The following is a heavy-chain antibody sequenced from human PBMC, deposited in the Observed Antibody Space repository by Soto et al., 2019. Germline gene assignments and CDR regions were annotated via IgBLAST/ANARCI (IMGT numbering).Heavy chain of an antibody. CDR1: GASISSYY. J-gene: IGHJ4*02. CDR2: ISHGGST. CDR3: ASIPHGYTFCWFDY. V-gene: IGHV4-59*01. Sequence: QVQLRESGPGLVKPSETLSLTCTVSGASISSYYWSWIRQAPGQGLEWIAYISHGGSTKYNPSLTSRVTISIDTSKHQFSLKLSFVTAADTALYYCASIPHGYTFCWFDYWGQGSLVTVSS. D-gene: IGHD5-18*01.